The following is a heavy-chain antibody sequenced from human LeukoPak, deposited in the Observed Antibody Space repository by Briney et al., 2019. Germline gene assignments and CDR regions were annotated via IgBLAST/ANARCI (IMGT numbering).Heavy chain of an antibody. J-gene: IGHJ4*02. D-gene: IGHD3-22*01. V-gene: IGHV5-51*03. CDR3: ACVYYDSSGYFDY. CDR2: IYPGGSDT. Sequence: GESLKISCTGSGYSFTSYWIGWVRQMPGKGLEWMGIIYPGGSDTRYSPSFQGQVTISADKSISTAYLQWSSLKASDTAMYYCACVYYDSSGYFDYWGQGTLVTVSS. CDR1: GYSFTSYW.